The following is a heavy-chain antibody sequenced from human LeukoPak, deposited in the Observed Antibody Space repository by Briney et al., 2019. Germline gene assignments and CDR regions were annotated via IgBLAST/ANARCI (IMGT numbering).Heavy chain of an antibody. CDR1: GFTFSSYA. Sequence: GGSLRLSCAASGFTFSSYAMSWVRQAPGKGLEWVSAISGSGGSTYYADSVKGRFTISRDNSKNTLYLQRNSLRAEDTAVYYCATAVYYDSSGYGDYWGQGTLVTVSS. D-gene: IGHD3-22*01. J-gene: IGHJ4*02. CDR3: ATAVYYDSSGYGDY. CDR2: ISGSGGST. V-gene: IGHV3-23*01.